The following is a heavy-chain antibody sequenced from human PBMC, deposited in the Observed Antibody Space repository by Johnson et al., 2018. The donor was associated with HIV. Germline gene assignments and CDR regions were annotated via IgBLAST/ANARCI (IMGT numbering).Heavy chain of an antibody. D-gene: IGHD6-6*01. Sequence: VQLVESGGGLVQSGGSLSLSCGASGFSVSNNYMNWVRQAPGKGLEWVSVIYTGGSTYYAYSVRGRFTISRDNSKNTLYLQMRSLRVEDTAVYYCARALLIAARPVGAFDIWGQGTMVTVSS. V-gene: IGHV3-66*01. CDR3: ARALLIAARPVGAFDI. J-gene: IGHJ3*02. CDR1: GFSVSNNY. CDR2: IYTGGST.